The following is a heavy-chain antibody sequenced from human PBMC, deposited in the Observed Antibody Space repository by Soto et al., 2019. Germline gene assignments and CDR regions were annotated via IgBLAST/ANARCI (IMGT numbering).Heavy chain of an antibody. CDR1: GGSISSYY. Sequence: SETLSLTCTVSGGSISSYYWSWIRQPPGKGLEWIGYIYYSGSTNYNPSLKSRVTISVDTSKNQFSLKLSSVTAADTAVYYCARGRRQQFAFDIWGQGTMVTVSS. CDR3: ARGRRQQFAFDI. V-gene: IGHV4-59*01. D-gene: IGHD6-13*01. J-gene: IGHJ3*02. CDR2: IYYSGST.